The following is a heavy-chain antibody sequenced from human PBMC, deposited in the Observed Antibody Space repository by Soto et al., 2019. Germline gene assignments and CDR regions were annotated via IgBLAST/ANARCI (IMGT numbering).Heavy chain of an antibody. CDR2: IYYSGST. J-gene: IGHJ5*02. Sequence: QVQLQESGPGLVKPSETLSLTCPVSGGSISSYYWSWIRQPPGKGLEWIGYIYYSGSTNYNPSLTSRVTISVDTSKNQFSLKLSSVTAADTAVYYCAREKYSGSLMVDPWGQGTLVTVSS. D-gene: IGHD1-26*01. V-gene: IGHV4-59*01. CDR1: GGSISSYY. CDR3: AREKYSGSLMVDP.